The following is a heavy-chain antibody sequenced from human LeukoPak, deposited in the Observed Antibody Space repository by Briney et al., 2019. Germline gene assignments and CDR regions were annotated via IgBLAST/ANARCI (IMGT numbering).Heavy chain of an antibody. V-gene: IGHV1-69*04. Sequence: ASVKVSCKASGGTFSSYAISWVRQAPGQGLEWMGRIIPILGIANYAQKFQGRVTITADKSTSTAYMELSSLRSEDTAVYYCAREYCGGDCYSDYWGQGTLVTVSS. CDR3: AREYCGGDCYSDY. CDR2: IIPILGIA. D-gene: IGHD2-21*02. J-gene: IGHJ4*02. CDR1: GGTFSSYA.